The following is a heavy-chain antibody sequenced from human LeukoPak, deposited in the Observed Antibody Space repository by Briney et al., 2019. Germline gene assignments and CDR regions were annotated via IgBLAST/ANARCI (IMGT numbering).Heavy chain of an antibody. Sequence: GGSLRLSCGASGFTFSDYSMNWVRQAPGKGLAWVASITSAGGYRYYADSVKGRFTISRDNAQNSLFLQMDSLRPEDTAAYFCATSGGFVLPNAITGNWYMDVWGRGTTVTVSS. J-gene: IGHJ6*03. CDR3: ATSGGFVLPNAITGNWYMDV. D-gene: IGHD2-2*01. V-gene: IGHV3-21*06. CDR2: ITSAGGYR. CDR1: GFTFSDYS.